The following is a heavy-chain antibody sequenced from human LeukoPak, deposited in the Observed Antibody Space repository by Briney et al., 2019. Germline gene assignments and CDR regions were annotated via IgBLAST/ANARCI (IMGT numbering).Heavy chain of an antibody. Sequence: ASVKVSCRASGYTFSGYFMHWVRQAPGQGLEWMGFLNPSGGGTTYAEKFQGRVTVTRDTSTDTVQMELSSLRSEDTAVYYCATQSAAGRYSKWIDYWGQGILVTVSS. CDR3: ATQSAAGRYSKWIDY. D-gene: IGHD4-11*01. CDR1: GYTFSGYF. CDR2: LNPSGGGT. J-gene: IGHJ4*02. V-gene: IGHV1-46*01.